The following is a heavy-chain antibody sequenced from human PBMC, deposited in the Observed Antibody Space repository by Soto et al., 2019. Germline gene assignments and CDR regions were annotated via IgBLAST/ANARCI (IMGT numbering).Heavy chain of an antibody. V-gene: IGHV4-4*07. D-gene: IGHD3-10*02. Sequence: PSETPSLTCTASGGSISSYYWSWIRQPAGKGLEWIGRIYTSGSTNYNPSLKSRVTMSADTYKNQFSLKLSSVTAADTAVYYCATASPTSVPFDTWGQGTMVT. CDR3: ATASPTSVPFDT. CDR2: IYTSGST. J-gene: IGHJ3*02. CDR1: GGSISSYY.